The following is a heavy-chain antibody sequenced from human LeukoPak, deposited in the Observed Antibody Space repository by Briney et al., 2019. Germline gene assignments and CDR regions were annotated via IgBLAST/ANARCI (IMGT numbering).Heavy chain of an antibody. J-gene: IGHJ3*02. V-gene: IGHV3-53*01. Sequence: PGGSLRLSCAASGFTVSSNYMSWVRQAPGKRLEWVSVIYSGGSTYYADSVKGRFTISRDNSKNTLYLQMNSLRAEDTAVYYCARFPLNLIVGAPQKAFDIWGQGTMVTVSS. CDR2: IYSGGST. D-gene: IGHD1-26*01. CDR1: GFTVSSNY. CDR3: ARFPLNLIVGAPQKAFDI.